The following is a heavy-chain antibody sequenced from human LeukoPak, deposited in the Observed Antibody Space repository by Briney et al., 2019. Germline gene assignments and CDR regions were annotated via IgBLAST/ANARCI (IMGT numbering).Heavy chain of an antibody. D-gene: IGHD2-2*01. CDR1: GFTFSNYW. CDR2: ISTDGKST. Sequence: GGSLRLSCVASGFTFSNYWMLWVRHAPGKGLMWVSLISTDGKSTRYAESVKGRFTISRDNAKNALYLQMDILRVEDTALYFCVRDYQFIQEVWGQGTTVTVSS. V-gene: IGHV3-74*01. CDR3: VRDYQFIQEV. J-gene: IGHJ6*02.